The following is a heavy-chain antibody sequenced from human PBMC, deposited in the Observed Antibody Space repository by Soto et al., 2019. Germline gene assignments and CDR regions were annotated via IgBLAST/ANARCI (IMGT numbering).Heavy chain of an antibody. V-gene: IGHV3-74*01. CDR2: INSDGSST. J-gene: IGHJ6*02. Sequence: GGSLRLSCAASGFTFSSYWMHWVRQAPGKGLVWVSRINSDGSSTSYADSVKGRFTISRDNAKNTLYLQMNSLRAEDTAVYYCARDPKGNGHYYYYGVDVWGQGTTVTVSS. D-gene: IGHD4-17*01. CDR1: GFTFSSYW. CDR3: ARDPKGNGHYYYYGVDV.